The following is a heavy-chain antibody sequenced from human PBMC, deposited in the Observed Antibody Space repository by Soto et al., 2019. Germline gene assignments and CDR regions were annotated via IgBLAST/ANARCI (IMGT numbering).Heavy chain of an antibody. Sequence: QVQLQESGPGLVKPSETLSLTCTVSGGSISSHHWSWIRQPPGKGPECIGSIHDSGSTTYNPSLKSRVTISVDTSKNQFSLSMTSVTAADTAVYYCARGGASSIWLDHWGQGILVTVSS. D-gene: IGHD6-13*01. CDR2: IHDSGST. J-gene: IGHJ4*02. CDR1: GGSISSHH. CDR3: ARGGASSIWLDH. V-gene: IGHV4-59*11.